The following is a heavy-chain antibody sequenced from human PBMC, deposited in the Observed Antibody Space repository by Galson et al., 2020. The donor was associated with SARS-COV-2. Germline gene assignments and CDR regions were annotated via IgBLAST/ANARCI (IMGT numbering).Heavy chain of an antibody. CDR2: IYYSGGT. Sequence: SETLSLTCTVSGDSMNSHYWSWIRQPPGKGLEWIGYIYYSGGTSYNPSLKSRVTISVDTPKNQFSLKLSSVTAADTAVYYCARRMYGAGHYYYYMDVWGKWTTVTVSS. V-gene: IGHV4-59*11. D-gene: IGHD2-8*01. CDR3: ARRMYGAGHYYYYMDV. J-gene: IGHJ6*03. CDR1: GDSMNSHY.